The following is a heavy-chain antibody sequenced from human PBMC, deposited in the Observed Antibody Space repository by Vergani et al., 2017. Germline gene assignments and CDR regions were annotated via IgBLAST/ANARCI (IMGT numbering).Heavy chain of an antibody. D-gene: IGHD5-12*01. CDR3: TKGSRGYTGYFFDY. V-gene: IGHV3-23*01. CDR2: VSGSSANP. Sequence: EVQLLESGGGSVQPGESLRLSCVASGFSFPGYAMSWVRQAPGKGLEWVSRVSGSSANPYYADSVKGRFIISRDNSKNTLHLQMNSLRADDTAVYYSTKGSRGYTGYFFDYWGQGTLATVSS. CDR1: GFSFPGYA. J-gene: IGHJ4*02.